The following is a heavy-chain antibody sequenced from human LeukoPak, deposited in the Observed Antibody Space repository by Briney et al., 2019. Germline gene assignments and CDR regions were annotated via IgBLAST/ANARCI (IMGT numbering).Heavy chain of an antibody. CDR1: GGSFSGYY. V-gene: IGHV4-34*01. Sequence: PSETLSLTCAVYGGSFSGYYWSWIRQPPGKGLEWIGEINHSGSTKYNPSLKSRVTISVDTSKNQFSLKLSSVTAADTAVYYCARAYYDFWSGYQFDYWGQGTLVTVSS. CDR3: ARAYYDFWSGYQFDY. J-gene: IGHJ4*02. CDR2: INHSGST. D-gene: IGHD3-3*01.